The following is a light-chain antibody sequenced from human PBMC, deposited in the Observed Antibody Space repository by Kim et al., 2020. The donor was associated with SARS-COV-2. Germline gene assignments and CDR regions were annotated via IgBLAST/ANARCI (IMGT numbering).Light chain of an antibody. CDR3: QSYDSSLSGSYV. Sequence: VTIACTGSSSNIGAGYDVHWYQQLPETAPKPLIYGNSKRPSGVPDRFSGSKSGTSASLAITGLQAEDEADYYCQSYDSSLSGSYVFGTGTKVTVL. J-gene: IGLJ1*01. CDR1: SSNIGAGYD. V-gene: IGLV1-40*01. CDR2: GNS.